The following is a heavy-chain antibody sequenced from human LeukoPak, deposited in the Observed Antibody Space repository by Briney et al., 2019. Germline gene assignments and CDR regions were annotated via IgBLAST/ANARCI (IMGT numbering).Heavy chain of an antibody. CDR3: ARGRRQGMIVVVGGFDY. CDR2: IYTSENT. D-gene: IGHD3-22*01. J-gene: IGHJ4*02. V-gene: IGHV4-4*07. Sequence: SETLSLTCTVSGDSISSNYWSWIRQSAGKGLEWIGRIYTSENTIYNPSLKSRVTMSVDTSKNQSSLKVNSVTAADTAVYYCARGRRQGMIVVVGGFDYWGQGTLVTVSS. CDR1: GDSISSNY.